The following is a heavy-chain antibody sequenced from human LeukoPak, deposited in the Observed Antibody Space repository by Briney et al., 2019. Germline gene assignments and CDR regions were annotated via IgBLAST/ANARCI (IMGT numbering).Heavy chain of an antibody. CDR3: ARVLLRYFDWLPHYYYYYMDV. CDR1: GYTFTSYA. J-gene: IGHJ6*03. CDR2: INAGNGNT. V-gene: IGHV1-3*03. Sequence: ASVKVSCKASGYTFTSYAMHWVRQAPGQRLEWMGWINAGNGNTKYSQEFQGRVTITADESTSTAYMELSSLRSEDTAVYYCARVLLRYFDWLPHYYYYYMDVWGKGTTVTISS. D-gene: IGHD3-9*01.